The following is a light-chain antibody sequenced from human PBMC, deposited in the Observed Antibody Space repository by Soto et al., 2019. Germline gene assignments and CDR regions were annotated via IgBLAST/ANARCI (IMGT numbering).Light chain of an antibody. Sequence: NFMLTQPHSVSESPGKTVTISCTGSSGSIASNYVQWYQQRPGSAPTTVIYEDNQRPSGVPDRFSGSIDSSSNSASLTISGLKTEDEADYYCQSYDSSNHAVFGGRTQLTVL. CDR2: EDN. CDR1: SGSIASNY. V-gene: IGLV6-57*02. CDR3: QSYDSSNHAV. J-gene: IGLJ7*01.